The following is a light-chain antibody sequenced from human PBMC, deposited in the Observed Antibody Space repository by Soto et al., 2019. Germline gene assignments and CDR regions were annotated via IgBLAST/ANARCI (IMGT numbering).Light chain of an antibody. J-gene: IGKJ1*01. CDR2: LGS. V-gene: IGKV2-28*01. CDR3: MQSLQTPRT. CDR1: QSLLHRNGYIY. Sequence: DIRMTQTPLSLPVIPGESASISCTSSQSLLHRNGYIYLDWYVQKIGQSPQLLIYLGSNRASGVPDRFSASGSGTYFTLRISRVEADDVGVFYCMQSLQTPRTFGQGTKLEIK.